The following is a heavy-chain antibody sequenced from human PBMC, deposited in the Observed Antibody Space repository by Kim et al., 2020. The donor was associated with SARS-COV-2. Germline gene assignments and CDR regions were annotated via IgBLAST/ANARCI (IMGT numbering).Heavy chain of an antibody. Sequence: ASVKVSCKASGYTFTGYYMHWVRQAPGQGLEWMGWINPNSGGTNYAQKFQGRVTMTRDTSISTAYMELSRLRSDDTAVYYCARELLYCGGDCYSIFYWGQGTLVTVSS. CDR2: INPNSGGT. D-gene: IGHD2-21*01. CDR1: GYTFTGYY. J-gene: IGHJ4*02. CDR3: ARELLYCGGDCYSIFY. V-gene: IGHV1-2*02.